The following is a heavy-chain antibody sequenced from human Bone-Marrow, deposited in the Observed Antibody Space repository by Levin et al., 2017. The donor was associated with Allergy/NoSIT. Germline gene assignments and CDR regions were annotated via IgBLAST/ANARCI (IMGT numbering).Heavy chain of an antibody. CDR2: IWYDGSHE. Sequence: GESLKISCAASGFTFSDYGIHWVRQAPGKGLEWVAVIWYDGSHEYYADSVKGRFTISRDNSRNTLSLQMNSLRGEDTALYYCARGARPRGRGWHLDGFDIWGQGTMVTVSS. J-gene: IGHJ3*02. CDR1: GFTFSDYG. V-gene: IGHV3-33*01. CDR3: ARGARPRGRGWHLDGFDI. D-gene: IGHD6-19*01.